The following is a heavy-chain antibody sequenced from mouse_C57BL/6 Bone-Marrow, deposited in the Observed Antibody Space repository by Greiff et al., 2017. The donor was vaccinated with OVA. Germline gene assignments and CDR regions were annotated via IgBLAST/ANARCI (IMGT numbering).Heavy chain of an antibody. CDR2: INPGSGGT. Sequence: VQLQQSGAELVRPGTSVKVSCKASGYAFTNYLIEWVKQRPGQGLEWIGVINPGSGGTNYNEKFKGKATLTADKSSSTAYMQLSSPTSEDSAVYFCARLGGHFAYWGQGTLVTVSA. D-gene: IGHD4-1*01. V-gene: IGHV1-54*01. CDR3: ARLGGHFAY. J-gene: IGHJ3*01. CDR1: GYAFTNYL.